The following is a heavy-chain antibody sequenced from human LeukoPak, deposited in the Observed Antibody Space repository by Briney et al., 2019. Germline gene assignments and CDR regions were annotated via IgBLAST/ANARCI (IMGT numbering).Heavy chain of an antibody. CDR2: IFAGGST. CDR3: ARAVFEH. J-gene: IGHJ4*02. CDR1: GFSVGTNF. V-gene: IGHV3-66*01. Sequence: VGSLRLSCAASGFSVGTNFVSWVRQTPGRGPEWVSIIFAGGSTYYADSVKGRFTTSRDNSRNTAYLQMNSLRAEDTAVYYCARAVFEHWGQGTLVTVSS.